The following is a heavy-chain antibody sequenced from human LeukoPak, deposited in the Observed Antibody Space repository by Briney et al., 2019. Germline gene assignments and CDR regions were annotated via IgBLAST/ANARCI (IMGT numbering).Heavy chain of an antibody. V-gene: IGHV4-39*07. D-gene: IGHD3-10*01. J-gene: IGHJ5*02. CDR1: GASITNSIYY. Sequence: SETLSLTCTVSGASITNSIYYWGWIRQPPGKGLEWIGNIFYTGSTYYNPSLKSRVTISVDASKNQFSLKLSSVTAADTAVYYCARGDFRRGYYGSGAPNWFDPWGQGTLVTVSS. CDR3: ARGDFRRGYYGSGAPNWFDP. CDR2: IFYTGST.